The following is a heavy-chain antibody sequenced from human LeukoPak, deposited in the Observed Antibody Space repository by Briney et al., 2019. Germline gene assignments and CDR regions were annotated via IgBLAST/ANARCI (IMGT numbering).Heavy chain of an antibody. CDR3: AHTANSGWYEFDY. Sequence: SGPTLVNPPQTLTLTCTFSWFSLSTPGLGVAWIRHPPGKALTWLTLIFSNDDKRYSQSLKNRLTITKDTSKNQVVLTMTNMDPVDTDTYYCAHTANSGWYEFDYWGQGTLVTVSS. V-gene: IGHV2-5*01. CDR2: IFSNDDK. D-gene: IGHD6-19*01. J-gene: IGHJ4*02. CDR1: WFSLSTPGLG.